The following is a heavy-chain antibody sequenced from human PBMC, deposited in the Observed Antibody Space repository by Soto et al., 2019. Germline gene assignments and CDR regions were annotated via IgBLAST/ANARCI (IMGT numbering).Heavy chain of an antibody. D-gene: IGHD3-10*01. V-gene: IGHV4-39*01. CDR2: IYYSGST. CDR1: GGSISSSSYY. CDR3: VRLGITMVRGVISY. Sequence: QLQESGPGLVKPSETLSLTCTVSGGSISSSSYYWGWIRQPPGKGLEWIGSIYYSGSTYYNPSLKSRVTISVDTSKNQFSLKLSSVTAADTAVYYCVRLGITMVRGVISYWGQGTLVTVSS. J-gene: IGHJ4*02.